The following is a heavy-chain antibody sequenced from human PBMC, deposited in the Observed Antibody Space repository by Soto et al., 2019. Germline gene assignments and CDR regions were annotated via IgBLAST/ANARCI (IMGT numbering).Heavy chain of an antibody. V-gene: IGHV3-21*01. Sequence: EVQLVESGGGLVKPGGSLRLSCAASGFTFSSYSMSWVRQAPGKGLEWVSSISSSSSYIYYADSVRGRFTSSRDNAKNSLYLQMNSLRAEDTAVYYCARSGDGSSPSCYEGWFDPWGQGTLVTVSS. CDR1: GFTFSSYS. J-gene: IGHJ5*02. D-gene: IGHD2-2*01. CDR3: ARSGDGSSPSCYEGWFDP. CDR2: ISSSSSYI.